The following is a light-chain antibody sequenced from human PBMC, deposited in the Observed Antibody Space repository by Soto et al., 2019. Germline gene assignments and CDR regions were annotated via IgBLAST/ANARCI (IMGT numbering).Light chain of an antibody. J-gene: IGKJ1*01. V-gene: IGKV3-15*01. CDR3: KQYNNWPAGT. CDR2: GAS. Sequence: EIVMTQSPATLSVSPGERATLSCRASQSVSSNLAWYQQKPGQAPRLLIYGASTRATGIPARFSGSGSGTEFTLTISSLQSEDFAVYYCKQYNNWPAGTFGQGTKV. CDR1: QSVSSN.